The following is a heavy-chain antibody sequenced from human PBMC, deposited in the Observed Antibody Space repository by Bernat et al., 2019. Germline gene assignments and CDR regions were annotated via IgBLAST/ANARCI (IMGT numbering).Heavy chain of an antibody. CDR2: IIPILGIA. V-gene: IGHV1-69*08. J-gene: IGHJ4*02. D-gene: IGHD6-13*01. CDR1: GGTFSSYT. CDR3: ARDGLERIAAAAN. Sequence: QVQLVQSGAEVKKPGSSVKVSCKASGGTFSSYTISWVRQAPGQGLEWMGRIIPILGIANYAQKLQGRVTMTTDTSTSTAYMELRSLRSDDTAVYYCARDGLERIAAAANWGQGTLVTVSS.